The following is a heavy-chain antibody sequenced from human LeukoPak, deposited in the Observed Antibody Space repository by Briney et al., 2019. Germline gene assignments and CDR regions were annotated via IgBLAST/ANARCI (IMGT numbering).Heavy chain of an antibody. D-gene: IGHD6-6*01. V-gene: IGHV1-2*02. CDR3: ARTYSSSSVFDY. J-gene: IGHJ4*02. Sequence: ASVKVSCKASGYTFTSYGISWVRQAPGQGLEWMGWISLDSGGTNSAQKFQGRVTMTRDTPISTAYMDLSSLRSDDTAVYYCARTYSSSSVFDYWGQGTLVAVSS. CDR2: ISLDSGGT. CDR1: GYTFTSYG.